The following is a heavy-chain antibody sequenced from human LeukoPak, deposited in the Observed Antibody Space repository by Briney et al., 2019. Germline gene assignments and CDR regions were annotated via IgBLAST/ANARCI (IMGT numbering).Heavy chain of an antibody. CDR1: GYIFTGYY. V-gene: IGHV1-2*02. D-gene: IGHD2-2*01. CDR2: INPNSGGT. J-gene: IGHJ4*02. Sequence: ASVKVSCKASGYIFTGYYMHWVRQAPGQGLEWMGWINPNSGGTNYAQKFQGRVTMTRDTSISTAYMELSRLRSDDTAVYYCARAGVVPAAIHFDYWGQGTLVTVSS. CDR3: ARAGVVPAAIHFDY.